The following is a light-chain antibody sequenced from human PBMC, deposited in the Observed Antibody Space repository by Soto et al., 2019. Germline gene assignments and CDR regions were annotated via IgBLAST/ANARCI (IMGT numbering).Light chain of an antibody. CDR1: QSIGRF. V-gene: IGKV1-39*01. CDR3: QQRFTTTLT. CDR2: VAS. Sequence: DIKRTQSPSSVSASVGDRVTITCRASQSIGRFLNWHQQKPGKAPNVLINVASTLRSGVPSRFSGSGSGTDFTLTINSLQPEDFATYLCQQRFTTTLTFGGGTKVDIK. J-gene: IGKJ4*01.